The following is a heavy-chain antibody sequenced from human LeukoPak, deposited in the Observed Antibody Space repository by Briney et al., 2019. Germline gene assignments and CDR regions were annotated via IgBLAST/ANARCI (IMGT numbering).Heavy chain of an antibody. CDR2: INPNSGGT. J-gene: IGHJ4*02. CDR1: GYTFTGYY. Sequence: GASVKVSCKASGYTFTGYYMHWVRQAPGQGLEWMGRINPNSGGTNYAQKFQGRVTMTRDTSISTAYMELSRLRSDDTAVYYCARGMDDYVWGSYRYFDCWGQGTLVTVSS. D-gene: IGHD3-16*02. CDR3: ARGMDDYVWGSYRYFDC. V-gene: IGHV1-2*06.